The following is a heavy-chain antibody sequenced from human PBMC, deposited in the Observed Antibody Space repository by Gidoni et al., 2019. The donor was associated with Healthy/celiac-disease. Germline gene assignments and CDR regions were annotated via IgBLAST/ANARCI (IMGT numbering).Heavy chain of an antibody. CDR3: AKDRMVDYYYDSREHGANDY. D-gene: IGHD3-22*01. CDR2: ISGSGGST. Sequence: EVQLLESGGGLVQPGGSLRLPCAASGCTFSSYAMRWVRQAPGKGLEWVSAISGSGGSTYYADSVKGRFTISRDNSKNTLYLQMNSLRAEDTAVYYCAKDRMVDYYYDSREHGANDYWGQGTLVTVSS. V-gene: IGHV3-23*01. J-gene: IGHJ4*02. CDR1: GCTFSSYA.